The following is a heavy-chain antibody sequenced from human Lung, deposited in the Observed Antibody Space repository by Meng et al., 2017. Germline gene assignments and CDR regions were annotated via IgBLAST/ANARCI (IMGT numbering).Heavy chain of an antibody. V-gene: IGHV1-2*06. Sequence: QVQLVQSGAEVKKPGASVKVSCKASGYTFTGSYMHWVRQAPGQGRGVRGRVNPKNGGTNYAQKFQGRGTMTRDTSISTAYLELSRLTSDDTAGYYCASYCRGTSCATYWGQGSLVTVSS. CDR1: GYTFTGSY. D-gene: IGHD2-15*01. CDR2: VNPKNGGT. CDR3: ASYCRGTSCATY. J-gene: IGHJ4*02.